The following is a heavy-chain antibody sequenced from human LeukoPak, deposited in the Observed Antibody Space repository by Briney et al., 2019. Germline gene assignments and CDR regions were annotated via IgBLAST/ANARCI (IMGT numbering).Heavy chain of an antibody. V-gene: IGHV3-11*05. CDR3: GRGQWTSDY. CDR2: ISSSSSYT. CDR1: GFTSSDYY. J-gene: IGHJ4*01. Sequence: PGGSLRLSCAASGFTSSDYYMSWIRQAPGKGLEWVSYISSSSSYTNNADSVRGRFTIYRDNAKKSLYLQMNSLRAEDTAVYYCGRGQWTSDYWGQGTLVTVSS. D-gene: IGHD3/OR15-3a*01.